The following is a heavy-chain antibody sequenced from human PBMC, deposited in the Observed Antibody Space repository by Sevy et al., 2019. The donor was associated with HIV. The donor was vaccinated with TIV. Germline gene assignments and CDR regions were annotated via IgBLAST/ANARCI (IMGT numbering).Heavy chain of an antibody. Sequence: SETLSLTCAVYGGSFSGYYWSWIRQPPGKGLEWIGEINHSGSTNYNPSLKSQVTISVDTSKNQFSLKLSSVTAADTAVYVSARLMDFWSGYYSRFDPWGQGTLVTVSS. D-gene: IGHD3-3*01. CDR2: INHSGST. V-gene: IGHV4-34*01. CDR1: GGSFSGYY. J-gene: IGHJ5*02. CDR3: ARLMDFWSGYYSRFDP.